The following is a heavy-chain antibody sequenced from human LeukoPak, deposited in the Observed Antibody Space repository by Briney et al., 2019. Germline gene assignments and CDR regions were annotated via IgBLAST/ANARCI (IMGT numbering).Heavy chain of an antibody. CDR2: ISGSGGST. Sequence: GGSLRLSCAASGFTFSSYAMSWVRQAPGKGLEWVSAISGSGGSTYYADSVKGRFTISRDNSKTTLYLQMNSLRAEDTAVYYCAKKGGIVGASPFDYWGQGTLVTVSS. J-gene: IGHJ4*02. CDR1: GFTFSSYA. D-gene: IGHD1-26*01. CDR3: AKKGGIVGASPFDY. V-gene: IGHV3-23*01.